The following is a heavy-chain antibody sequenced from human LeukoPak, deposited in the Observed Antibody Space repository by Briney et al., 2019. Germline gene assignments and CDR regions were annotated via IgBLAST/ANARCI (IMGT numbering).Heavy chain of an antibody. CDR1: GFTFTSYS. Sequence: GGSLRLSCAASGFTFTSYSMNWVRQAPGKGLEWVSTISGGGGSTYYADSVKGRFTISRDNAKNSLYLQMNSLRAEDTAVYYCARVPVGWGQGTLVTVSS. V-gene: IGHV3-23*01. CDR2: ISGGGGST. CDR3: ARVPVG. J-gene: IGHJ4*02.